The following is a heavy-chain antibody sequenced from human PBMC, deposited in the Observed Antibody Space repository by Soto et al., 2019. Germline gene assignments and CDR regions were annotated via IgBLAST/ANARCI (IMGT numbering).Heavy chain of an antibody. V-gene: IGHV4-59*01. D-gene: IGHD7-27*01. CDR1: GGSISSYY. J-gene: IGHJ6*03. CDR2: IYYSGST. Sequence: SETLSLTCTVSGGSISSYYWSWIRQPPGKGLEWIGYIYYSGSTNYNPSLKSRVTISVDTSKNQFSLKLSSVTAADTVVYYCARLTGDHYYYDMDVGGKGTTVTVSS. CDR3: ARLTGDHYYYDMDV.